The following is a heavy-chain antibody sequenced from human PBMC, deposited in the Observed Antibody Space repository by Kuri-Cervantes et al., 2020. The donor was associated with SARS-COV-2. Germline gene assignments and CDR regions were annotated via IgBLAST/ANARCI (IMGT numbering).Heavy chain of an antibody. CDR1: GFTVSNNY. V-gene: IGHV3-53*01. D-gene: IGHD1-26*01. CDR3: SRDGVVGSQGAFDI. CDR2: IYNDGRT. J-gene: IGHJ3*02. Sequence: GGSLSLSCAASGFTVSNNYMCWVRKAPGKGLEWVLVIYNDGRTNYADSVKGRFIISRDNSKNTLYLQINSLRAEDTAVYYCSRDGVVGSQGAFDIWGQGTMVTVSS.